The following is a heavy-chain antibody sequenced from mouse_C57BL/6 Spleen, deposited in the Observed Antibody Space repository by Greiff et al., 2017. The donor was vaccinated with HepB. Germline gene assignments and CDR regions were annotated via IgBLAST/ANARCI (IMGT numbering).Heavy chain of an antibody. D-gene: IGHD2-4*01. CDR3: ARDDYDRGYYFDY. CDR1: GFTFSDYY. Sequence: EVQRVESEGGLVQPGSSMKLSCTASGFTFSDYYMAWVRQVPEKGLEWVANINYDGSSTYYLDSLKSRFIISRDNAKNILYLQMSSLKSEDTATYYCARDDYDRGYYFDYWGQGTTLTVSS. CDR2: INYDGSST. J-gene: IGHJ2*01. V-gene: IGHV5-16*01.